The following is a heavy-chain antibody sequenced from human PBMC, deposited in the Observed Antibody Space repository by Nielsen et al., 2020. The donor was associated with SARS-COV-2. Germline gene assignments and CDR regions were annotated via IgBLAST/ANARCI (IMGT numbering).Heavy chain of an antibody. Sequence: GESLKISCAASGFTFSSYAMHWVRQAPGKGLEWVAVISYDGSNKYYADSVKGRFTISRDNSKNTLYLQMNSLRAEDTAVYYCAREMTDYDFWSGSPVGVWGQGTLVTVSS. J-gene: IGHJ4*02. CDR1: GFTFSSYA. CDR3: AREMTDYDFWSGSPVGV. CDR2: ISYDGSNK. V-gene: IGHV3-30-3*01. D-gene: IGHD3-3*01.